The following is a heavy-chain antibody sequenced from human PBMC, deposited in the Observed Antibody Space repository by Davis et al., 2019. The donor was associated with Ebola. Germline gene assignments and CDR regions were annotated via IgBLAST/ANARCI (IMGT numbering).Heavy chain of an antibody. CDR2: INSDGSST. D-gene: IGHD1-26*01. J-gene: IGHJ4*02. V-gene: IGHV3-74*01. CDR3: VRDPEWELQPPFDY. CDR1: GFTFSRYW. Sequence: PGGSLRLSCAASGFTFSRYWMHWVRQAPGKGLVWVSRINSDGSSTNYADSVKGRFTISRDNAKNTLYLQMDSLRAEDTALYYCVRDPEWELQPPFDYWGQGTLVTVSS.